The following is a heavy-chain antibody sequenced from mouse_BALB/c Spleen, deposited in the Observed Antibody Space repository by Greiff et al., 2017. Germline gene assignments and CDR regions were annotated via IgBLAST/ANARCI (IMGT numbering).Heavy chain of an antibody. V-gene: IGHV5-17*02. CDR1: GFTFSSFG. CDR2: ISSGSSTI. J-gene: IGHJ4*01. Sequence: EVMLVESGGGLVQPGGSRKLSCAASGFTFSSFGMHWVRQAPEKGLEWVAYISSGSSTIYYADTVKGRFTISRDNPKNTLFLQMTSLRSEDTAMYYCARWRDLYYAMDYWGQGTSVTVSS. CDR3: ARWRDLYYAMDY.